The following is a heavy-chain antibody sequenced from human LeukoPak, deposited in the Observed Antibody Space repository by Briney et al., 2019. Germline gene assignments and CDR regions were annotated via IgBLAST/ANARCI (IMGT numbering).Heavy chain of an antibody. CDR1: GGTFSSYA. D-gene: IGHD6-6*01. Sequence: GASVKVSCKASGGTFSSYAIGWVRQAPGQGLEWMGRIIPILGIANYAQKFQGRVTITADKSTSTAYMELSSLRSEDTAVYYCATYSSSHYWYFDLWGRGTLVTVSS. J-gene: IGHJ2*01. CDR2: IIPILGIA. CDR3: ATYSSSHYWYFDL. V-gene: IGHV1-69*04.